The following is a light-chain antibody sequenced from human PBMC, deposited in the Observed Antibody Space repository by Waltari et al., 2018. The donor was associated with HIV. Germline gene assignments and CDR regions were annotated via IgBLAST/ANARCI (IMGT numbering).Light chain of an antibody. CDR3: QQYCDWPLT. Sequence: EILMMQSPATLSVSLGIRVTLSCRANQSLGSNVAWYHQRPGQTPRLLVYEASTRAPDTPTRFTGSGSGTKFTLTIISLQSEDFGVYFCQQYCDWPLTFGGGTKVDIK. V-gene: IGKV3D-15*01. J-gene: IGKJ4*01. CDR1: QSLGSN. CDR2: EAS.